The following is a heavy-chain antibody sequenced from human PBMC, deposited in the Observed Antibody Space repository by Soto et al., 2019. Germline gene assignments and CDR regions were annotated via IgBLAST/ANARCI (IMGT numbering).Heavy chain of an antibody. Sequence: PGGSLRLSCAASGFTFSSYAMSWVRQAPGKGLEWVSAISGSGGSTYYADSVKGRFTISRDNSKNTLYLQMNSLRAEDTAVFYCAKVHFGVEGRYRWFDPWGQGTLVTVSS. V-gene: IGHV3-23*01. D-gene: IGHD2-8*01. J-gene: IGHJ5*02. CDR1: GFTFSSYA. CDR3: AKVHFGVEGRYRWFDP. CDR2: ISGSGGST.